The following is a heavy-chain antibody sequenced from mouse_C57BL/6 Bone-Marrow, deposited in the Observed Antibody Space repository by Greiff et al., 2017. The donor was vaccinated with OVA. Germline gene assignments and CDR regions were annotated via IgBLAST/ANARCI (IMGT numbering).Heavy chain of an antibody. Sequence: VKLQESGPGLVKPSQSLFLTCSITGFPITSGYYWIWIRQSPGKPLEWMGYITHSGETFYNPSLQSPISITRETSKNQFFLQLNSVTTEDTAMYYCVGRGYDLDYWGQGTTLTVSS. CDR2: ITHSGET. CDR1: GFPITSGYY. CDR3: VGRGYDLDY. V-gene: IGHV12-3*01. D-gene: IGHD2-2*01. J-gene: IGHJ2*01.